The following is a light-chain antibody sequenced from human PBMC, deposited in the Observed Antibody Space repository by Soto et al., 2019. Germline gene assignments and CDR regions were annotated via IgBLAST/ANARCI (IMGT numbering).Light chain of an antibody. CDR2: GAS. V-gene: IGKV3-15*01. Sequence: EIVMTQSPATLSVSPGERATLSCRASQSINSNLAWYQQKPGQAPRLLIDGASTRATGIPARFSGSGFGTEFTLTISSLQSEDFAVYYCQQFNNWTLTFGKGTLLEIK. CDR1: QSINSN. J-gene: IGKJ5*01. CDR3: QQFNNWTLT.